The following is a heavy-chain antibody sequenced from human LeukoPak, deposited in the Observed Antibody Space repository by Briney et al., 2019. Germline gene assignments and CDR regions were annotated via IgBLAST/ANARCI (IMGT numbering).Heavy chain of an antibody. Sequence: PSETLSLTCTVSGGPISTYYWTWLRRPAGEGLEWIGRVYISGATDFSPSLKSRVTMSVDTSKNQVSLLLNSVTAADTAMYFCARETDSSARFDYWGQGILVTVS. V-gene: IGHV4-4*07. CDR2: VYISGAT. J-gene: IGHJ4*02. CDR1: GGPISTYY. D-gene: IGHD6-25*01. CDR3: ARETDSSARFDY.